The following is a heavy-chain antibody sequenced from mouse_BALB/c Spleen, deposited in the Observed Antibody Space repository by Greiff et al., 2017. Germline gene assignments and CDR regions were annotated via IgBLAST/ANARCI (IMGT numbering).Heavy chain of an antibody. Sequence: VKLQESGAELARPGASVKMSCKASGYTFTSYTMHWVKQRPGQGLEWIGYINPSSGYTNYNQKFKDKATLTADKSSSTAYMQLSSLTSEDSAVYYCARSPIYYYGSSSDYWGQGTTLTVSS. J-gene: IGHJ2*01. D-gene: IGHD1-1*01. CDR2: INPSSGYT. CDR3: ARSPIYYYGSSSDY. V-gene: IGHV1-4*01. CDR1: GYTFTSYT.